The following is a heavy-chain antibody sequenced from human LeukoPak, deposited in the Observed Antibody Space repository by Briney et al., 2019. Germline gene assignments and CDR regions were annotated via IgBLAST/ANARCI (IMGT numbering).Heavy chain of an antibody. Sequence: GGSLRLSCAASGFTFSNYAMSWVRQAPGKGLERVSVISGSGGTTYNTDSVKGRFTISRDSFNNTVYLEMNNLRVEDTAVYYCARQIVVEPAGINFDFWGQGTLVTVSS. CDR1: GFTFSNYA. CDR3: ARQIVVEPAGINFDF. J-gene: IGHJ4*02. V-gene: IGHV3-23*01. CDR2: ISGSGGTT. D-gene: IGHD2-2*01.